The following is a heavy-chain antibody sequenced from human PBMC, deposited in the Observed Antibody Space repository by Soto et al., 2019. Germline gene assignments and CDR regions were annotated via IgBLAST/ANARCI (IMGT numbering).Heavy chain of an antibody. CDR3: ARDRNYYYMDV. Sequence: GGSLRLSCAASGFTFSSYGMHWVRQAPGKGLEWVAGIWYDGSNKYQVDSVKGRFTISRDNSKSTLYLQMNSLRAEDTAVYYCARDRNYYYMDVWGKGTTVTVSS. V-gene: IGHV3-33*01. CDR2: IWYDGSNK. J-gene: IGHJ6*03. CDR1: GFTFSSYG.